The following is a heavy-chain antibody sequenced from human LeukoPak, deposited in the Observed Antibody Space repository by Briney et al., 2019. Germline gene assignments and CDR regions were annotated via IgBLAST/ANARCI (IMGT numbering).Heavy chain of an antibody. CDR3: ARDLGDYYDSSGIDY. V-gene: IGHV3-7*01. CDR2: IKPDGSEK. CDR1: GFTFSSYW. J-gene: IGHJ4*02. Sequence: GGSLRLSCAASGFTFSSYWMSWVGQAPGKGLEWVANIKPDGSEKYYVDSVKGRFTISRDNAKNSLYLQMNSLRAEDTAVNYCARDLGDYYDSSGIDYWGQGTLVTVSS. D-gene: IGHD3-22*01.